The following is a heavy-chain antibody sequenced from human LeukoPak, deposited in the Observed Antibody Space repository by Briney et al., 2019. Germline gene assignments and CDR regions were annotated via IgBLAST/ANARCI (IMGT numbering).Heavy chain of an antibody. J-gene: IGHJ4*02. D-gene: IGHD6-19*01. CDR2: IYYSGNT. CDR1: GGSISSYY. V-gene: IGHV4-59*08. Sequence: SETLSLTCTVAGGSISSYYWSWIRQPAGKGLEWIGYIYYSGNTNYNPSLKSRVTISVDTSKNQFSLKLSSVTATDTAVYYCARQPGNSGWFYYFDYWGQGTLVTVSS. CDR3: ARQPGNSGWFYYFDY.